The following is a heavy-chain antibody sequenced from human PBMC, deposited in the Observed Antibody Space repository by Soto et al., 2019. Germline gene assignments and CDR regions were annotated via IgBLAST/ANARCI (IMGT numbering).Heavy chain of an antibody. CDR1: GFTFSSYA. CDR2: ISGSGGST. CDR3: AKDVGPVATTTHFDY. D-gene: IGHD5-12*01. V-gene: IGHV3-23*01. J-gene: IGHJ4*02. Sequence: EVQLLESGGGLVQPGGSLRLSCAASGFTFSSYAMSWVRQAPGKGLEWVSAISGSGGSTYYADSVKGRFTISRDNSKNTLYMQMNSLRAEYTAVYYCAKDVGPVATTTHFDYWGQGTLVTVSS.